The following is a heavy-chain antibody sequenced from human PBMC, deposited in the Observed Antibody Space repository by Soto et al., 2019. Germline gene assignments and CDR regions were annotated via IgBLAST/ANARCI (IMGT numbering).Heavy chain of an antibody. D-gene: IGHD3-10*01. CDR1: GFTFSSYA. V-gene: IGHV3-23*01. J-gene: IGHJ4*02. CDR3: AKTMVRGLIQTPFDY. CDR2: ISGSADST. Sequence: GGSLRLSCAASGFTFSSYAMSWVRQAPGKGLEWVSAISGSADSTYYADSVKGRFTISRGNSKNTLFLQMSSLRAEDTAVYYCAKTMVRGLIQTPFDYWRQGTLVTVS.